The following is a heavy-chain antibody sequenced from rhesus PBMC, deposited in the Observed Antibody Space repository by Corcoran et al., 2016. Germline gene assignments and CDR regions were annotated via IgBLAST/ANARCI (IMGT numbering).Heavy chain of an antibody. V-gene: IGHV4S18*01. CDR1: GGSTSSSNW. CDR3: ARGHSCFYYFDY. J-gene: IGHJ4*01. CDR2: NYPKPAST. D-gene: IGHD2-21*01. Sequence: QVQLQESGPGLVKPSETLSLTCAVSGGSTSSSNWWSWIRQPPGKGLEWIGGNYPKPASTNSTPALKNRVTISKDTSKNPFSLKLSSVTAADTAVYYCARGHSCFYYFDYWGQGVLVTVSS.